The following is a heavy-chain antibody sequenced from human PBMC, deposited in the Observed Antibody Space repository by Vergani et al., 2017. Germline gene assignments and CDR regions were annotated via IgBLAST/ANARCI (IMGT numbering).Heavy chain of an antibody. V-gene: IGHV3-23*01. D-gene: IGHD2-15*01. CDR3: ARGRYYCSGGSCYSRFEY. Sequence: EVQLLESGGGLVQPGGSLRLSCAASGFTFSSYAMSWVRQAPGKGLEWVSAISGSGGSTYYADSVKGRFTISRDNSKNTLYLQMNSLRAEDTAVYYCARGRYYCSGGSCYSRFEYWGQGTLVTVSS. J-gene: IGHJ4*02. CDR2: ISGSGGST. CDR1: GFTFSSYA.